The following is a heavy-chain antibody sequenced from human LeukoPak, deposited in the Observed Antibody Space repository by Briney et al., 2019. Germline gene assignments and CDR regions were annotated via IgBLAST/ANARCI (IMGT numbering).Heavy chain of an antibody. D-gene: IGHD1-26*01. CDR3: ARASGSYGY. CDR1: GGSISSYY. Sequence: SETLSPTCTVSGGSISSYYWSWIRQPPGKGLEWIGYIYYSGSTNYNPSLKSRVTISVDTSKNQFSLKLSSVTAADTAVYYCARASGSYGYWGQGTLVTVSS. V-gene: IGHV4-59*01. J-gene: IGHJ4*02. CDR2: IYYSGST.